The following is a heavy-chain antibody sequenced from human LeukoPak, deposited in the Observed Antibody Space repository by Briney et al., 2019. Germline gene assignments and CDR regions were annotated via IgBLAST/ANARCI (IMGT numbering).Heavy chain of an antibody. J-gene: IGHJ6*02. D-gene: IGHD2-15*01. CDR2: FDPEDGET. Sequence: GASVKVSCKASGYTFTSYGISWVRQAPGQGLEWMGGFDPEDGETIYAQKFQGRVTMTEDTSTDTAYMELSSLRSEDTAVYYCATPSPPGYCSGGSCYYYYGMDVWGQGTTVTVSS. CDR3: ATPSPPGYCSGGSCYYYYGMDV. CDR1: GYTFTSYG. V-gene: IGHV1-24*01.